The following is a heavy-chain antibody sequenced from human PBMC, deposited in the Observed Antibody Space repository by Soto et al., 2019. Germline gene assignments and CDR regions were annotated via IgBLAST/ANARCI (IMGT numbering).Heavy chain of an antibody. CDR2: ISAYNGNT. Sequence: QVQLVQSGAEVKKPGASVKVSCKASGYTFTSYGISWVRQAPGQGLEWMGWISAYNGNTNYAQKLQGRVTMTTDTSTSTAYMELSSLRSDDTAVYYCARVTPLTYYDILTASGAFDIWGQGTMVTVSS. V-gene: IGHV1-18*01. CDR3: ARVTPLTYYDILTASGAFDI. D-gene: IGHD3-9*01. J-gene: IGHJ3*02. CDR1: GYTFTSYG.